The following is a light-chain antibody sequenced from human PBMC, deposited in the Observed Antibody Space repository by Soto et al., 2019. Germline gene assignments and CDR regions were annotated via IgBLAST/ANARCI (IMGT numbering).Light chain of an antibody. Sequence: EIVLTQSPGTLSLSPGERATLSCRASQSVSSSYLAWYQQKPGQGPRLLIYGASTRATGFPARFSGSGSGTEFTLTISSLQPEDFATYYCQQSYSSPPTFGQGTKVDIK. V-gene: IGKV3-20*01. J-gene: IGKJ1*01. CDR2: GAS. CDR3: QQSYSSPPT. CDR1: QSVSSSY.